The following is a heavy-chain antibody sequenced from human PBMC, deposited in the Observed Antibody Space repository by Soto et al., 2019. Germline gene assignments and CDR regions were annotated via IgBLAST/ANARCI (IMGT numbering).Heavy chain of an antibody. Sequence: QVQLQESGPGLVKPSQTLSLTCTVSGGSISSGGYYWSWIRQHPGKGLEWIGYIYYSGSTYYNPSLKRRVPRSVQTSKIQVSLQVSAVTAADTAVYYCASTGGDSVVVPAAPFDYRGQGTLVTVSS. V-gene: IGHV4-31*03. CDR1: GGSISSGGYY. CDR2: IYYSGST. J-gene: IGHJ4*02. CDR3: ASTGGDSVVVPAAPFDY. D-gene: IGHD2-2*01.